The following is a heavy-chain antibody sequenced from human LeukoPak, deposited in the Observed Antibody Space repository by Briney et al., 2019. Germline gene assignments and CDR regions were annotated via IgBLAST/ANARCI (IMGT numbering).Heavy chain of an antibody. CDR3: ASCVGYYYDSSGYCYYFDY. V-gene: IGHV3-66*01. D-gene: IGHD3-22*01. CDR2: IYSGGST. CDR1: GFTVSSNY. Sequence: GGSLRLSCAASGFTVSSNYMSWVRQAPGKGLEWVSVIYSGGSTYYADSVKGRFTISRDNSKNTLYLQMNSLRAEDTAVYYCASCVGYYYDSSGYCYYFDYWGQGTLVTVSS. J-gene: IGHJ4*02.